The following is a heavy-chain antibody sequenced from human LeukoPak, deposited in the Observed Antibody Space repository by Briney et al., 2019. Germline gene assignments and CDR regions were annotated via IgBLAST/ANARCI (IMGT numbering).Heavy chain of an antibody. V-gene: IGHV3-23*01. Sequence: GGPLRLSCAVSGFAFGSEAMSWVRQSPARGLEWVASISPGGGTTYYADYVKDRFTISRDNSKNTLYLQMNSLRAEDTAVYYCAKDSRGVVVPAALHDAFDIWGQGTMVTVSS. CDR3: AKDSRGVVVPAALHDAFDI. D-gene: IGHD2-2*01. CDR2: ISPGGGTT. J-gene: IGHJ3*02. CDR1: GFAFGSEA.